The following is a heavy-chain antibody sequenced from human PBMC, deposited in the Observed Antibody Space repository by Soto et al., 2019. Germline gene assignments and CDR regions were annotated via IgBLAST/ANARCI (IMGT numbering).Heavy chain of an antibody. CDR1: RYSFTRYW. CDR3: SREQQWLTPDSHDAFDI. V-gene: IGHV5-51*01. J-gene: IGHJ3*02. D-gene: IGHD6-19*01. CDR2: IYPGDSDT. Sequence: GAAQTISCERSRYSFTRYWIGSVRQMPGKRLEWMGIIYPGDSDTRYSASFQGQVTIAAGKSIGTAYLQRSSLKASDTSMSYFSREQQWLTPDSHDAFDIWGQRTMDTVS.